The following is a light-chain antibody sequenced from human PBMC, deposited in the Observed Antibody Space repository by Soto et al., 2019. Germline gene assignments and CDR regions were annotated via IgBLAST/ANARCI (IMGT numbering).Light chain of an antibody. V-gene: IGKV1-39*01. CDR2: AAS. CDR1: QNIRNY. CDR3: QQIHSTSSYT. J-gene: IGKJ2*01. Sequence: DIQMTQSPSSLSASVGDRVTITCRASQNIRNYLNWYQQRPGKMPNLLVYAASNLRGGVPSRFSGSGSGTVFTLTINSLQPQDFATYYCQQIHSTSSYTFGQGTKVDIK.